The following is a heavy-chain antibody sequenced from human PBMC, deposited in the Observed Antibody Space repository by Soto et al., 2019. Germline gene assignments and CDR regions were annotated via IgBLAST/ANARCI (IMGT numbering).Heavy chain of an antibody. D-gene: IGHD2-15*01. CDR1: GYTFTGYY. J-gene: IGHJ6*02. CDR2: INPNSGGT. V-gene: IGHV1-2*02. Sequence: ASVKVSCKASGYTFTGYYMHWVRQAPGQGLEWMGWINPNSGGTNYAQKFQGRVTMTRDTSISTAYMELSRLRSDDTAVYYCAKVWGGYCSGGTCYSPYYYYGMDVWGQGTTVTVSS. CDR3: AKVWGGYCSGGTCYSPYYYYGMDV.